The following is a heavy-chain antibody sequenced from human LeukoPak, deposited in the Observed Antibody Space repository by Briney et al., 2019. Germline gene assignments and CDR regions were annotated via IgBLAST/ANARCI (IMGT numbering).Heavy chain of an antibody. J-gene: IGHJ4*02. CDR1: VFTVTNYG. V-gene: IGHV1-18*01. CDR3: SRATSIAIFADQ. Sequence: ASVNVSCKASVFTVTNYGFTWVRQAPGQGLEWVGWISAHTGYTTSAQKFQDKVTMSTDSSTNTAYMELRSLPSDDTAVYYCSRATSIAIFADQWGQGNLVTVSS. D-gene: IGHD3-3*02. CDR2: ISAHTGYT.